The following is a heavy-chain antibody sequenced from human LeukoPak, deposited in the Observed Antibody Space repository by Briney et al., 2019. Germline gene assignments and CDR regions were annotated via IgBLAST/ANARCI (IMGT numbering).Heavy chain of an antibody. CDR2: IVVGSGNT. V-gene: IGHV1-58*02. Sequence: GTSVKVSRKASGFTFTSSAMQWVRQARGQRLEWIGWIVVGSGNTNYAQKFQERVTITRDMSTSTAYMELSSLRSEDTAVYYCAAVDYGDYEGAFDIWGQGTMVTVSS. CDR1: GFTFTSSA. CDR3: AAVDYGDYEGAFDI. J-gene: IGHJ3*02. D-gene: IGHD4-17*01.